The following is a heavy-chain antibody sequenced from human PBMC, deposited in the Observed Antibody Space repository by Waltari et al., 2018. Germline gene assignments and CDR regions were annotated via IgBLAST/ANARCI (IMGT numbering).Heavy chain of an antibody. CDR2: IYYSGST. J-gene: IGHJ4*02. CDR1: GGSISSYY. Sequence: QVQLQESGPGLVKPSETLSLTCTVSGGSISSYYWSWIRQPPGKGLEWIGYIYYSGSTNSTPSLKSRVTISVATSKNHFSLKRSSVTSADTAVYYCARDDGISVFDYWGQGTLVTVSS. CDR3: ARDDGISVFDY. V-gene: IGHV4-59*01. D-gene: IGHD6-25*01.